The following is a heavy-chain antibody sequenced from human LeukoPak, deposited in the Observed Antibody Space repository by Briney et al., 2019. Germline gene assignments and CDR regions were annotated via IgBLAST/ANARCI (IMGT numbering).Heavy chain of an antibody. CDR2: INGNGAST. CDR3: ARDQGYSYYYLDY. D-gene: IGHD5-18*01. J-gene: IGHJ4*02. V-gene: IGHV3-23*01. CDR1: GFTFNTHA. Sequence: PGGSLRLSCAASGFTFNTHAMSWVRQAPGKGLEWVSGINGNGASTYYSDSVEGRFTISRDNSKNTLYLQMRSLRAEDTAVYYCARDQGYSYYYLDYWGQGALVTVSS.